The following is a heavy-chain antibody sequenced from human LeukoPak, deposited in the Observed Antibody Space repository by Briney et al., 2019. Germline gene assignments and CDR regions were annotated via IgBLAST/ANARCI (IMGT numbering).Heavy chain of an antibody. CDR1: GGTFSSYA. CDR3: ARGPITTRSHFDY. D-gene: IGHD3-22*01. CDR2: IIPIFATA. J-gene: IGHJ4*02. V-gene: IGHV1-69*13. Sequence: SVKVSCKASGGTFSSYAISWVRQAPGQGLEWMGGIIPIFATANYAQKFQGRVTITADESTSTAYKELSSLRSEDTAVYYCARGPITTRSHFDYWGQGTLVTVSS.